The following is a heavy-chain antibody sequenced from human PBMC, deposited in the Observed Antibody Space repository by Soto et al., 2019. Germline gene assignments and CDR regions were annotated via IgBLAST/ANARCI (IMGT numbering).Heavy chain of an antibody. D-gene: IGHD2-15*01. CDR2: IRDGGEST. V-gene: IGHV3-23*01. CDR3: APHVHCSGGSCHYDAFDI. J-gene: IGHJ3*02. Sequence: EVQLLESGEGLVQPGESLRLSCAFAGFIYGNYMMTGVRKAPCKGLEWVSTIRDGGESTYYADSVKGRFTISRDNSKNTLYLQMDSLGVEDTAVYYCAPHVHCSGGSCHYDAFDIRGQGTMVTVSS. CDR1: GFIYGNYM.